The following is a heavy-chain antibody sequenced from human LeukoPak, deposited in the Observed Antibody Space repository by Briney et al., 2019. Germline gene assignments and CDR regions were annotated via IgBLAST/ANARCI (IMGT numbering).Heavy chain of an antibody. V-gene: IGHV4-30-2*01. D-gene: IGHD3-16*01. J-gene: IGHJ6*03. CDR1: GGSISSGGYY. CDR2: IYHSGST. CDR3: ARDSWGRTYYYYMDV. Sequence: PSETLPLTCTVSGGSISSGGYYWSWIRQPPGKGLEWIGYIYHSGSTYYNPSLKSRVTISVDRSKNQFSLKLSSVTAADTAVYYCARDSWGRTYYYYMDVWGKGTTVTVSS.